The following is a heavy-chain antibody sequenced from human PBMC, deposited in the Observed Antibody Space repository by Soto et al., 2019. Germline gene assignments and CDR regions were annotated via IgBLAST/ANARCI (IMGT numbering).Heavy chain of an antibody. V-gene: IGHV3-7*01. D-gene: IGHD3-22*01. CDR2: IKQDGSEK. CDR1: GFTFSSYW. Sequence: EVQLVESGGGLVQPGGSLRLSCAASGFTFSSYWMSWVRQAPGKGLEWVANIKQDGSEKYYVDSVKGRFTISRDNAKNSLYLQMNSLRAEDTAVYYCAKGAYYDNSGYYYFEYWGQGTLVTISS. CDR3: AKGAYYDNSGYYYFEY. J-gene: IGHJ4*02.